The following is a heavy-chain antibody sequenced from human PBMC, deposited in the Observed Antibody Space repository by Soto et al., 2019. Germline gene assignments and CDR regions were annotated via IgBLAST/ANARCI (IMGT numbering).Heavy chain of an antibody. CDR2: MNPNSGST. J-gene: IGHJ5*02. CDR1: GYTFTSYD. Sequence: ASVKVSCKASGYTFTSYDINWVRQATGQGLEWMGWMNPNSGSTGYAQKFQGRVTMTRNTSISTAYMELSSLRSEDTAVYYCARNYDFWSGYYRAYNWFDPWGQGTLVTVSS. V-gene: IGHV1-8*01. CDR3: ARNYDFWSGYYRAYNWFDP. D-gene: IGHD3-3*01.